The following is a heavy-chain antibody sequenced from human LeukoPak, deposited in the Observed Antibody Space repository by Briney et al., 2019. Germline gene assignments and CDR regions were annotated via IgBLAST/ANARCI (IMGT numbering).Heavy chain of an antibody. Sequence: PSETLSLTCSVSGGSISSYYWGWIRQPPGKGLEWIGYIYYSGSTNYNPPLKSRVTISVDTSKNQFSLKLNSVTAADTAVYYCARASWDSSSWYWWFDPWGQGTLVTVSS. J-gene: IGHJ5*02. V-gene: IGHV4-59*01. CDR2: IYYSGST. CDR3: ARASWDSSSWYWWFDP. D-gene: IGHD6-13*01. CDR1: GGSISSYY.